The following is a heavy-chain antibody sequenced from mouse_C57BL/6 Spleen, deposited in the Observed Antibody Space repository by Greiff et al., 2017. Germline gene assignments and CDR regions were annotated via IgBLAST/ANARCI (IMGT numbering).Heavy chain of an antibody. D-gene: IGHD1-1*01. CDR1: GYSITSGYY. Sequence: EVQLLESGPGLVKPSQSLSLTCSVTGYSITSGYYWNWIRQFPGNKLEWMGYISYDGSNNYNPSLKNRISITRDTSKNQFFLKLNSVTTEDTATYYCGRERGITTVVAPPVWGTGTTVTVSS. CDR2: ISYDGSN. V-gene: IGHV3-6*01. CDR3: GRERGITTVVAPPV. J-gene: IGHJ1*03.